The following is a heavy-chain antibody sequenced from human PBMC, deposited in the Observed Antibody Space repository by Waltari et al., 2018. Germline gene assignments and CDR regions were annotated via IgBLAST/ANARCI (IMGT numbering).Heavy chain of an antibody. CDR3: ARASSRVVVAATVDY. CDR2: IWYDGSNK. D-gene: IGHD2-15*01. Sequence: QVQLVESGGGVVQPGRSLRLSCAASGFTFSSYGMHWVRQAPGKGLEWVAVIWYDGSNKYYVDSVKGRFTISRDNSKNTLYLQMNSLRAEDTAVYYCARASSRVVVAATVDYWGQGTLVTVSS. CDR1: GFTFSSYG. J-gene: IGHJ4*02. V-gene: IGHV3-33*01.